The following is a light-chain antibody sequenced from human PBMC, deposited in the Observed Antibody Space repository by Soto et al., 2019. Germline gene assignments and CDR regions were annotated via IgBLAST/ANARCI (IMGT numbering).Light chain of an antibody. CDR2: GVS. CDR1: QSVSSIY. Sequence: EIVLTQSPGTLSLSPGERATLSCRASQSVSSIYFAWYQQKRGQAPRLLIYGVSSRATGIPDRFSGSGSGTDFTLTITSLQPEDFATYYCLQDYTFPYTFGQGTKVDIK. J-gene: IGKJ2*01. CDR3: LQDYTFPYT. V-gene: IGKV3-20*01.